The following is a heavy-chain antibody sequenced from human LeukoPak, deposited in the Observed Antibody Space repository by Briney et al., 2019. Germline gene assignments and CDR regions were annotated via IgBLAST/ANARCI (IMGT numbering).Heavy chain of an antibody. CDR2: ISGDGGST. CDR3: AKDSEGVAGTGFDY. CDR1: GFTFDDYA. V-gene: IGHV3-43*02. D-gene: IGHD6-19*01. Sequence: GGSLRLSCAASGFTFDDYAMHWVRQAPGKGLEWVSFISGDGGSTYYADSVKGRFTISRDNSKNSLYLQMNSLRTEDTALYYCAKDSEGVAGTGFDYWGQGTLVTVSS. J-gene: IGHJ4*02.